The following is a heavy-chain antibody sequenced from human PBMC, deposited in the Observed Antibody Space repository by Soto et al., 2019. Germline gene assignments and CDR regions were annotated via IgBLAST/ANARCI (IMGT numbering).Heavy chain of an antibody. Sequence: QVQLQESGPGLVRPSQTLSLTCTVSGGSISSGAYYWSWIRQHPGKGLEWLGYIFYRGSTYYNPSLKSRVTISVDTSKNHFSLKLSSVTSADTAVYYCARDSHVYGDYHPLATGYGVDVCGQGTTATVSS. D-gene: IGHD4-17*01. V-gene: IGHV4-31*03. CDR2: IFYRGST. CDR1: GGSISSGAYY. CDR3: ARDSHVYGDYHPLATGYGVDV. J-gene: IGHJ6*02.